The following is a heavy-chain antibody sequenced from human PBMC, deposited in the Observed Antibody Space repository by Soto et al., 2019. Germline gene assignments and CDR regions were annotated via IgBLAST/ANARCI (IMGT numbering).Heavy chain of an antibody. Sequence: QVQLVQSGAEVKKPGSSVKVSCKASGGTFTSYAITWVRQAPGQGLEWMGGIIPIFGTANYAQKFQGRVTITADESTSTAYMELSSLTSEDTAVYYCAATPSGSYRTAFDIWGQGTMVTVSS. CDR1: GGTFTSYA. CDR3: AATPSGSYRTAFDI. J-gene: IGHJ3*02. D-gene: IGHD1-26*01. CDR2: IIPIFGTA. V-gene: IGHV1-69*01.